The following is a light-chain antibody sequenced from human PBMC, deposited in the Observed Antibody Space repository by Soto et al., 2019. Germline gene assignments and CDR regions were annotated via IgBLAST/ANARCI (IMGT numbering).Light chain of an antibody. CDR2: RDS. Sequence: SYELTQPLSVAVALGQTATITCGGNNIGSKNVHWYQQRPGQAPVLVIYRDSNRPSGIPERFSGSNSGNTATLTISRVQAGDEADYYCQVWDSYTVLFGGGTQLTVL. J-gene: IGLJ7*01. CDR1: NIGSKN. V-gene: IGLV3-9*01. CDR3: QVWDSYTVL.